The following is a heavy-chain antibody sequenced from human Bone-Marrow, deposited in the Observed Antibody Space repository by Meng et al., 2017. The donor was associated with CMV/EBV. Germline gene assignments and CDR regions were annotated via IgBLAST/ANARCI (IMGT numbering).Heavy chain of an antibody. CDR1: GGSIRSRNNY. D-gene: IGHD3-22*01. Sequence: SETLSLTCTVSGGSIRSRNNYWAWIRQAPGKGLEWIGSIYYSGSTYYNPSLKSRVTISVDTSKNQFSLKLSSVTAADTAVYYCAIVVVIANWFDPWGQGTLVTVSS. CDR3: AIVVVIANWFDP. V-gene: IGHV4-39*07. CDR2: IYYSGST. J-gene: IGHJ5*02.